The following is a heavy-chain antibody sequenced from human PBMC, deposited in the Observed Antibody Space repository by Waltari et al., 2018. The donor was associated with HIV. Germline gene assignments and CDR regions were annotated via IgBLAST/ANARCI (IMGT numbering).Heavy chain of an antibody. J-gene: IGHJ4*02. CDR2: MNPNSGNT. V-gene: IGHV1-8*01. Sequence: QVQLVQSGAAVKKPGASVRVSCKTSGYTFTSFAIHWVRQATGQGLEWMGWMNPNSGNTGYAQKFQGRVTMTKNTSTTTAYMELSSLTSEDTAVYYCATAAGIAAAGNWGQGTLVTVSS. D-gene: IGHD6-13*01. CDR3: ATAAGIAAAGN. CDR1: GYTFTSFA.